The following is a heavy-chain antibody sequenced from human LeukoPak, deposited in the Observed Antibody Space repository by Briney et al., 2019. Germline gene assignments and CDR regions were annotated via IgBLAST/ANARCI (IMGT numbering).Heavy chain of an antibody. V-gene: IGHV3-23*01. CDR3: SKDFRYSSG. CDR2: ISASASGGIT. D-gene: IGHD5-18*01. CDR1: GFTFSSYA. Sequence: GGSLRLSCAASGFTFSSYAMTWVRQAPGKGLEWVSGISASASGGITYYADSVKGRFTISRDNSKNALYLQMNSLRAEDTAVYYCSKDFRYSSGWGQGTLVTVSS. J-gene: IGHJ4*02.